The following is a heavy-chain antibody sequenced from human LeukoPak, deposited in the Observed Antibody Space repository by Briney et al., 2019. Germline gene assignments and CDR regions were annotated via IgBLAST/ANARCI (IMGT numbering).Heavy chain of an antibody. Sequence: VASVKVSCKVSGYTLTELPMHWVRQAPGKGLEWMGGFDPEDGETIYAQKFQGRVTMTEDTSTDTAYMELSSLRSEDTAVYYCATARSVAAPYYFDYWGQGTLVTVSS. CDR3: ATARSVAAPYYFDY. CDR2: FDPEDGET. D-gene: IGHD6-13*01. CDR1: GYTLTELP. J-gene: IGHJ4*02. V-gene: IGHV1-24*01.